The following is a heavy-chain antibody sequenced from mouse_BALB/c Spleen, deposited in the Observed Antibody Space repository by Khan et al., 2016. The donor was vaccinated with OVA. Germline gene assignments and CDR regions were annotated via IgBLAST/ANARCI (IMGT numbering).Heavy chain of an antibody. CDR3: ARYAAWFAY. CDR2: INTYTGEP. Sequence: QIQLVQSGPELKKPGETVKISCKASGYTFTDYGMNWVKQAPGKGLKWMGYINTYTGEPTYADDFKGRFAFSLETSARTAYLHINNLHTEDSATYCCARYAAWFAYWGQGTLVTVSA. V-gene: IGHV9-3-1*01. CDR1: GYTFTDYG. J-gene: IGHJ3*01.